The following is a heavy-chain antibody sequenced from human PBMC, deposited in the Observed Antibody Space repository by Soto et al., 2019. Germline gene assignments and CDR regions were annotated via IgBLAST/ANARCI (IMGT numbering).Heavy chain of an antibody. CDR3: ARRACSGSYYLGYEYYFDY. D-gene: IGHD1-26*01. CDR1: GGSISNHY. Sequence: SGTLSLTCTVSGGSISNHYWSWIRQPPGKGLEWIGYIYYGGSTNYNPSLKSRVSISVDTSKNQFSLKLSSVTAADTAVYYCARRACSGSYYLGYEYYFDYWGQGTLVTVSS. J-gene: IGHJ4*02. V-gene: IGHV4-59*08. CDR2: IYYGGST.